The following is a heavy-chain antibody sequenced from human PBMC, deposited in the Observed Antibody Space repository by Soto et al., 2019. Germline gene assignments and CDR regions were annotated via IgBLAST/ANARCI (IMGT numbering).Heavy chain of an antibody. CDR3: AREISRYYDSTGLTVGGWFDP. Sequence: KTSETLSLTCTVSGGSISSGGYYWSWIRQHPGKGLEWIGYIYYSGSTYYNPSLKSRVTISVDTSKNQFSLKLSSVTAADTAVYYCAREISRYYDSTGLTVGGWFDPWGQGTLVTVSS. CDR1: GGSISSGGYY. CDR2: IYYSGST. V-gene: IGHV4-31*03. D-gene: IGHD3-22*01. J-gene: IGHJ5*02.